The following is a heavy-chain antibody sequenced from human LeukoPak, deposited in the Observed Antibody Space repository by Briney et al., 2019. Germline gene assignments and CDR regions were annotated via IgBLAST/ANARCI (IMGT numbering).Heavy chain of an antibody. J-gene: IGHJ4*02. CDR2: IYYSGST. V-gene: IGHV4-59*08. CDR3: ARHTGYSGYESLFDY. Sequence: NPSETLSLTCTVSGGFISSYYWSWIRQPPGKGLEWIGYIYYSGSTNYNPSLKSRVTISVDTSKNQFSLKLSSVTAADTAVYYCARHTGYSGYESLFDYWGQGTLVTVSS. D-gene: IGHD5-12*01. CDR1: GGFISSYY.